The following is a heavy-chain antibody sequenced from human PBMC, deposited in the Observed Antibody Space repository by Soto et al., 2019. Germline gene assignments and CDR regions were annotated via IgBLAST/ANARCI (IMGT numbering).Heavy chain of an antibody. Sequence: VQLVESGGGVVQPGRSLRLSCAASGFTFSSYAMSWVRQAPGKGLEWVSAISGSGGSTYYADSVKGRFTISRDNSKNTLYLQMNSLRAEDTAVYYCAKGGPMVRGVTFYYFDYWGQGTLVTVSS. CDR2: ISGSGGST. J-gene: IGHJ4*02. V-gene: IGHV3-23*04. CDR1: GFTFSSYA. CDR3: AKGGPMVRGVTFYYFDY. D-gene: IGHD3-10*01.